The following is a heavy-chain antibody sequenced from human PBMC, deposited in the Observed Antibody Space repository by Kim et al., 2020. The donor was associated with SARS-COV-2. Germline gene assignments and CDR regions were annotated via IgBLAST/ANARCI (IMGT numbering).Heavy chain of an antibody. V-gene: IGHV3-23*01. D-gene: IGHD2-21*02. J-gene: IGHJ4*01. CDR3: AKGRGAYGESGCFSRVNDY. CDR1: GFTFSNYA. Sequence: GGSLRLSCVASGFTFSNYALNWVRQAPGKGLEWVSVISGAGDSIIYADSVKGRFTISRDNSKNTVYLQLNSLRVEDTAVYYCAKGRGAYGESGCFSRVNDYWGHGTPMIVSS. CDR2: ISGAGDSI.